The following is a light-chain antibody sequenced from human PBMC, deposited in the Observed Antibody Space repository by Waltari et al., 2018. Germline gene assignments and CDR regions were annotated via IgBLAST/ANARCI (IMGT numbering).Light chain of an antibody. CDR1: PNVINF. CDR3: QQHRNWPIT. V-gene: IGKV3-11*01. Sequence: EVVLTQSPATLSLSPGERATLSCRASPNVINFLAWYQQKAGRAPMLLSYDASQRATGIPARFSGSGSGTDFTLTISSLEPEDFALYYCQQHRNWPITFGQGTRLEIK. CDR2: DAS. J-gene: IGKJ5*01.